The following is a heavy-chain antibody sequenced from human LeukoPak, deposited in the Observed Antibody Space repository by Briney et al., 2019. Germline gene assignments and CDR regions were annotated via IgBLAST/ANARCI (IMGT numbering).Heavy chain of an antibody. V-gene: IGHV3-48*03. CDR2: ISSSVSTR. J-gene: IGHJ6*03. D-gene: IGHD3-22*01. CDR3: ARAGRWSSGYYYDYYNYYYMDV. CDR1: GFTSSSFE. Sequence: AGSMRLSCAAAGFTSSSFEMNWDSQAPGKLREWDSYISSSVSTRFYADSVKGRLSISTHNGKVTMYLQMNSLIAEDAAVYYCARAGRWSSGYYYDYYNYYYMDVWGKGTTVTVSS.